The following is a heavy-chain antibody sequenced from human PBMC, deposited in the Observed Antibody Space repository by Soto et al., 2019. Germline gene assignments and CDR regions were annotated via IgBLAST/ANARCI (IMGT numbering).Heavy chain of an antibody. CDR3: ARGYTGGWSRGGYFDY. V-gene: IGHV3-48*03. CDR1: GFTFISYE. D-gene: IGHD6-19*01. CDR2: ISTSGSTM. Sequence: GGSLRLSCAASGFTFISYEINFFRQAPFKGLEWLSHISTSGSTMYYADSVKGRFTISRDNAKNSLYLQMNTLRVEDTAVYYCARGYTGGWSRGGYFDYWGQGTLVTVSS. J-gene: IGHJ4*02.